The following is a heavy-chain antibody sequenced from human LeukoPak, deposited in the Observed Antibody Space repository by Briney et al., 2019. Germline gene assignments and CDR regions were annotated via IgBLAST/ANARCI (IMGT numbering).Heavy chain of an antibody. CDR3: ARELVSGVDY. J-gene: IGHJ4*02. V-gene: IGHV1-2*06. CDR1: GYTFTGYY. Sequence: ASVKVSCKASGYTFTGYYMHWVRQAPGQGLEWMGQINPNSGGTNYAQKFQGRVTMTRDTSISRAYMELSRLRSDDTAVYYCARELVSGVDYWGQGTLVTVSS. CDR2: INPNSGGT.